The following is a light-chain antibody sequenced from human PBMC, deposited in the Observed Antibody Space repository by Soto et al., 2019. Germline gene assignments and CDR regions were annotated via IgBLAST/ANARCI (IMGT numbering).Light chain of an antibody. Sequence: DIQMTQSPSSLSASVGDRVTITCRASQSISSYLNWYQQKPGKAPKLLIYAASSLQSGVPSRLSGSGSGTDFTLTISSLQPEHFATYYCQQSYSTPCTFGPGTKVDIK. V-gene: IGKV1-39*01. CDR1: QSISSY. J-gene: IGKJ3*01. CDR3: QQSYSTPCT. CDR2: AAS.